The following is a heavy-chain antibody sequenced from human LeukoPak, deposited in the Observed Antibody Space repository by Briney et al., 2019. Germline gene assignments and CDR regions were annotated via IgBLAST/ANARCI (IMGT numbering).Heavy chain of an antibody. J-gene: IGHJ4*02. V-gene: IGHV4-59*08. D-gene: IGHD6-13*01. CDR2: IYYSGST. Sequence: SETLSLTCTVSGGSISSYYWSWIRQPPGKGLEWIGYIYYSGSTNYNPSLKSRVTISVDTSKNQFSLKLSSVTAADTAVYYCARHGKAAAGTRSEFDYWGQGTLVTVSS. CDR1: GGSISSYY. CDR3: ARHGKAAAGTRSEFDY.